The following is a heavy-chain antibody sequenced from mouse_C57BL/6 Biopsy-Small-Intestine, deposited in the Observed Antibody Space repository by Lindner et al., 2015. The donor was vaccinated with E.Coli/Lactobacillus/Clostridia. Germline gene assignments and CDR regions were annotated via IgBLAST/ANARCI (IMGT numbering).Heavy chain of an antibody. V-gene: IGHV14-4*01. CDR2: IDPANGNT. CDR1: GFNIKDDY. D-gene: IGHD1-1*02. J-gene: IGHJ2*01. Sequence: VQLQESGAELVRPGASVKLSCTASGFNIKDDYIHWVKQRPEQGLEWIGRIDPANGNTKYAPKFHDKATITADTSSNTAYLHLSSLTSEDTAVYYCTNGIYGDYFDYWGQGTTLTVSS. CDR3: TNGIYGDYFDY.